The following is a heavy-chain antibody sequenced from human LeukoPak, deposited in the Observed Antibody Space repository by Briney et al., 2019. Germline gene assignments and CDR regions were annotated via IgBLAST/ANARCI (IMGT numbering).Heavy chain of an antibody. CDR3: ARHSCSSTSCFTGFDP. D-gene: IGHD2-2*01. CDR2: IYPGDSDT. Sequence: GESLKISCKGPGYSFTSYWIGWVCQMPGKGLEWMGIIYPGDSDTRYSPSFQGQVTISADKSISTAYLQWSSLKASDTAMYYCARHSCSSTSCFTGFDPWGQGTLVTVSS. CDR1: GYSFTSYW. V-gene: IGHV5-51*01. J-gene: IGHJ5*02.